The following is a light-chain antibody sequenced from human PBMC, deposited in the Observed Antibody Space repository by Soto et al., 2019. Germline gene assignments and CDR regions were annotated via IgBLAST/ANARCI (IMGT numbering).Light chain of an antibody. V-gene: IGKV1-5*01. CDR3: KEYNNYWT. CDR1: QTISRW. Sequence: DIQMTQSPSTLSASVGDTVTITCRASQTISRWLAWYQQKPGKAPRLLIYNASTLESGVQSRFSASGSGTEFTLTIRSLHPDDFATYYCKEYNNYWTCGQGTKVDIK. CDR2: NAS. J-gene: IGKJ1*01.